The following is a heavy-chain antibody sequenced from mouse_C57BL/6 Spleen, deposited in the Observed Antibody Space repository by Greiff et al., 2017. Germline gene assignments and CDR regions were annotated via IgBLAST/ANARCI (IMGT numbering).Heavy chain of an antibody. CDR1: GFSLTSYG. V-gene: IGHV2-2*01. D-gene: IGHD1-1*01. CDR3: ARNYGSSRHFDV. Sequence: QVHVKQSGPGLVQPSQSLSITCTVSGFSLTSYGVHWVRQSPGKGLEWLGVIWSGGSTDYNAAFISRLSISKDNSKSQVFFKMNSLQADDTAIYYCARNYGSSRHFDVWGTGTTVTVSS. CDR2: IWSGGST. J-gene: IGHJ1*03.